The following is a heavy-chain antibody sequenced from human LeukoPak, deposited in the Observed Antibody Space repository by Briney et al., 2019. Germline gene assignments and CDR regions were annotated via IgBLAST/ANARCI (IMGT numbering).Heavy chain of an antibody. CDR1: GFTFSGFW. D-gene: IGHD3-16*01. J-gene: IGHJ4*02. CDR3: ARGPLRGGAFDY. V-gene: IGHV3-7*01. CDR2: INSDGSEG. Sequence: GGSLRLSCAVSGFTFSGFWMSWSRQAPGKGLEWVASINSDGSEGYYADVVKGRFTISRDNAKNSLYLQINSLRAEDTAVYYCARGPLRGGAFDYWGQGTLVTVSS.